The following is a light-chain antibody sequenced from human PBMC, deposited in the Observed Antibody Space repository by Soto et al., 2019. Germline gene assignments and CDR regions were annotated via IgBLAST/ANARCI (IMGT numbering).Light chain of an antibody. CDR3: CSYTGTNVI. J-gene: IGLJ2*01. CDR1: LSDVGGQNL. Sequence: QSALTQPASASGSPGQSVTISCTGTLSDVGGQNLVSWYRQDPGKAPKLIFYDVNHRPSGVPDRFSGSKSGSTAPLTFSGQQAEDDAYYCCCSYTGTNVIFGGGTKLTVL. CDR2: DVN. V-gene: IGLV2-8*01.